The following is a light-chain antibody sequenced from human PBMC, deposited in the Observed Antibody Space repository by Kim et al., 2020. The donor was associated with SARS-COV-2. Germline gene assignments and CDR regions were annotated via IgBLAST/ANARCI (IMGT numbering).Light chain of an antibody. V-gene: IGKV3-20*01. CDR2: GTS. CDR1: QSVSSMY. CDR3: QQYGNLIT. J-gene: IGKJ5*01. Sequence: WSRGERATLSGRASQSVSSMYLAWYQQRPGQAPRLVMYGTSSRATGIPDRFSGSGSGTDFTLTISRLEPEDFAVYYCQQYGNLITFGQGTRLEIK.